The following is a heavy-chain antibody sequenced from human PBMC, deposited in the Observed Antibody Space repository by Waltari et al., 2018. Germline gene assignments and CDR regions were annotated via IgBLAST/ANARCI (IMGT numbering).Heavy chain of an antibody. J-gene: IGHJ4*02. CDR3: AREGSHLTTVNDF. CDR1: GYTFSAYY. D-gene: IGHD4-4*01. CDR2: INPRNGET. Sequence: LVQSGAEVKKPGASVRVSCKTSGYTFSAYYIHWVRQAPGQGLEWMGWINPRNGETKYTQTFHGRVTLTRDTSINTAYMELSSLIFDDTAVYYCAREGSHLTTVNDFWGQGTLVIVSS. V-gene: IGHV1-2*02.